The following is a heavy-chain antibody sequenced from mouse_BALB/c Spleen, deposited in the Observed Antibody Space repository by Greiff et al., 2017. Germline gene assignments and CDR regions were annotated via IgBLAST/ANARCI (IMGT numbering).Heavy chain of an antibody. CDR2: ISSGSSTI. V-gene: IGHV5-17*02. J-gene: IGHJ2*01. Sequence: DVKLVESGGGLVQPGGSRKLSCAASGFTFSSFGMHWVRQAPEKGLEWVAYISSGSSTIYYADTVKGRFTISRDNPKNTLFLQMTSLRSEDTAMYYCARSYYGSSLDYWGQGTTLTVSS. CDR3: ARSYYGSSLDY. D-gene: IGHD1-1*01. CDR1: GFTFSSFG.